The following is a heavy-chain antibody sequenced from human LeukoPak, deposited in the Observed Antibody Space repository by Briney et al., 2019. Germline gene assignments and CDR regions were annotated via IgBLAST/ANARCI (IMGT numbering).Heavy chain of an antibody. CDR3: ARVGTAAATADY. V-gene: IGHV1-46*01. Sequence: ASVKVSCKASGYTFTTYYMHWVRQAPGQRPEWMGIINPRGGSTDYAQKFQGRVTMTSDTSTSTVYMELNSLKSEDTAVCFCARVGTAAATADYWGQGTLVTVSS. J-gene: IGHJ4*02. CDR1: GYTFTTYY. CDR2: INPRGGST. D-gene: IGHD6-25*01.